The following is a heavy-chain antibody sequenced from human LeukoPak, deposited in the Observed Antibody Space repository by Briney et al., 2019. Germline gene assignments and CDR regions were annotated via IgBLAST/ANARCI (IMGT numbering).Heavy chain of an antibody. CDR1: GGSISSGSYS. CDR3: AGADRHDYGEDY. D-gene: IGHD4-17*01. V-gene: IGHV4-30-2*01. CDR2: IYPRGST. J-gene: IGHJ4*02. Sequence: SQTLSLTCAVSGGSISSGSYSWSWIRQPPGKGLEWIGYIYPRGSTYYNPSLKSRVTMSVDTSKNQFSLKLTSVTAADTAFYYCAGADRHDYGEDYWGQGTLVTASS.